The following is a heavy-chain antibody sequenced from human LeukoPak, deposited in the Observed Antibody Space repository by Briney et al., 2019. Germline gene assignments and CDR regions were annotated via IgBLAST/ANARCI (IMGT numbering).Heavy chain of an antibody. CDR3: ARADSAIDY. V-gene: IGHV3-48*03. J-gene: IGHJ4*02. D-gene: IGHD3-22*01. CDR2: ISSSRSTI. Sequence: GGSLRLSCAASGFTFSSYEMNWVRQAPGKGLEWVSDISSSRSTIVYADSVKGRFTISRDNAKNSLYLQMKSLRAEDTAVYYCARADSAIDYWGQGTLVTVSS. CDR1: GFTFSSYE.